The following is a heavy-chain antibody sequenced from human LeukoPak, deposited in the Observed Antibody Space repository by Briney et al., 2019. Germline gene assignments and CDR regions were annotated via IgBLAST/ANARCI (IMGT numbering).Heavy chain of an antibody. Sequence: ASVKVSCKASGYTFTGYYMHWVRQAPGQGLEWMGWINPNSGGTNYAQKFQGRVTMTRDTSISTAYMELSRLRSDDTAVYYCAGRTQYYDILTGYYTFDYWGQGTLVTVSS. J-gene: IGHJ4*02. D-gene: IGHD3-9*01. CDR3: AGRTQYYDILTGYYTFDY. V-gene: IGHV1-2*02. CDR1: GYTFTGYY. CDR2: INPNSGGT.